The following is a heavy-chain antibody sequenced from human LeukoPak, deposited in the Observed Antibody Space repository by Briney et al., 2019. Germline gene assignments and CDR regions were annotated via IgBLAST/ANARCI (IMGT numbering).Heavy chain of an antibody. D-gene: IGHD6-19*01. Sequence: SQTLSLTCAISGDSVSSNSAAWNWIRQSPSRGLEWLGRTYYRSKWYNDYAVSVKSRITINPDTSKNQFSLKLSSVTAADTAVYYCASPTGIAVAGRGAFDIWGQGTMVTVSS. V-gene: IGHV6-1*01. CDR2: TYYRSKWYN. CDR3: ASPTGIAVAGRGAFDI. CDR1: GDSVSSNSAA. J-gene: IGHJ3*02.